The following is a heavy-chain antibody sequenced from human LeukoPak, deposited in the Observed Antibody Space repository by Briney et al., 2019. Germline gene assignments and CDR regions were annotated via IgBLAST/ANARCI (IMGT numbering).Heavy chain of an antibody. D-gene: IGHD2-15*01. CDR1: GYSFTNYW. J-gene: IGHJ3*02. CDR2: IYPGDSDA. CDR3: AKPSPRYCSGGTCDAFDI. Sequence: GESLKISCKVSGYSFTNYWIGWVRQMPGKGLEWMGIIYPGDSDARYGPSFQGQVTISADKSISTVYLQWSSLKASDTAMYYCAKPSPRYCSGGTCDAFDIWGQGTMVTVSS. V-gene: IGHV5-51*01.